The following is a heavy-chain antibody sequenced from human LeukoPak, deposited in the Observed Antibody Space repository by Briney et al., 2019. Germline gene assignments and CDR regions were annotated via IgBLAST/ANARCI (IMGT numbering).Heavy chain of an antibody. CDR2: IYYSGST. CDR1: GGSISSSSYY. V-gene: IGHV4-39*01. D-gene: IGHD3-3*01. Sequence: PSETLSLTCTVSGGSISSSSYYWGWIRQPPGKGLEWFGSIYYSGSTYYNPSLKSRVTISVDTSKNQFSLQLSSGTAADTAVYYCASDRYYDFWSGYYPMWGQGTLVTVSS. J-gene: IGHJ4*02. CDR3: ASDRYYDFWSGYYPM.